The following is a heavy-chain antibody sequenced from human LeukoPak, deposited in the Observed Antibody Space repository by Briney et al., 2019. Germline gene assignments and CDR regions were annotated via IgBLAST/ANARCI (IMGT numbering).Heavy chain of an antibody. CDR2: TYYRSKSYN. V-gene: IGHV6-1*01. CDR3: ARAPGLDGGMDV. CDR1: GDIFSSNSAA. J-gene: IGHJ6*02. Sequence: SQTLSLTCAISGDIFSSNSAAWNWSRQSRSRGLEWLVRTYYRSKSYNAYAVSVKSRIPINPDTSKNPFSLQLNSVTPEDTAVYYCARAPGLDGGMDVWGQGTTVTVSS.